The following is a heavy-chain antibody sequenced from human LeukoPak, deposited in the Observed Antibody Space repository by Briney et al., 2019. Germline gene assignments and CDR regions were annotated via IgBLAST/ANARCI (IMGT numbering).Heavy chain of an antibody. V-gene: IGHV3-48*03. CDR2: ISSSGSTI. CDR1: GFTFSSYE. CDR3: ARDATVTTAYYYGMDV. J-gene: IGHJ6*04. D-gene: IGHD4-17*01. Sequence: GSLRLSCAASGFTFSSYEMNWVRQAPGKGLEWVSYISSSGSTIYYADSVKGRFTISRDNAKNSLYLQMNSLRAEDTAVYYCARDATVTTAYYYGMDVWGKGTTVTVSS.